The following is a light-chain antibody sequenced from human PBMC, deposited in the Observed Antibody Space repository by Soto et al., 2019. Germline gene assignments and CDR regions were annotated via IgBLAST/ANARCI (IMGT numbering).Light chain of an antibody. CDR3: QSYDSSLSGVI. V-gene: IGLV1-40*01. Sequence: QSVLTQPPSVSGAPGQRVTISCTGSTPNMGAGFDVHWYQQFPGTAPKLLIYGNSNRPSGVPERFSGSKSGTSASLAITGLQTEDEADYYCQSYDSSLSGVIFGGGTQLTVL. CDR2: GNS. J-gene: IGLJ2*01. CDR1: TPNMGAGFD.